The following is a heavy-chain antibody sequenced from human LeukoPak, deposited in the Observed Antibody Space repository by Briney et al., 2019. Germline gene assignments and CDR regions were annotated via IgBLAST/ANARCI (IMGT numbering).Heavy chain of an antibody. CDR2: IKEDGSEK. V-gene: IGHV3-7*03. CDR3: ARCITMAH. J-gene: IGHJ4*02. D-gene: IGHD6-19*01. Sequence: GGSLRLSCVASGFTFSTYWMTWVRQAPGKGLECVANIKEDGSEKNYVDSVKGRFTISRDNAKNSVYLQMNSLRVEDTAVYYCARCITMAHWGQGTLVTVSS. CDR1: GFTFSTYW.